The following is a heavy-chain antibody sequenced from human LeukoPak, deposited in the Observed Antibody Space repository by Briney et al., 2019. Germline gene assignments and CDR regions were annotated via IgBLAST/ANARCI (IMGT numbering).Heavy chain of an antibody. J-gene: IGHJ3*02. Sequence: RPGVSLRLSCAASGFTFSSYSMNWVRQAPGKGLEWVSYISSSSSTIYYADSVKGRFTISRDNAKNSLYLQMNSLRAEDTAVYYCARGSVVRGVIGRAFDIWGQGTMVTVSS. D-gene: IGHD3-10*01. CDR3: ARGSVVRGVIGRAFDI. V-gene: IGHV3-48*01. CDR2: ISSSSSTI. CDR1: GFTFSSYS.